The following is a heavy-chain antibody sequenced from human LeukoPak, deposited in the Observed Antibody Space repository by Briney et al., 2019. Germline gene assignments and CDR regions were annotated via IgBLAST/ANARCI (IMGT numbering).Heavy chain of an antibody. V-gene: IGHV3-23*01. J-gene: IGHJ3*02. CDR3: ASFNPFDAFDI. Sequence: QPGGSLRPSCAASGFTFSSYGMSWVRQAPGKGLEWVSTISGSGGGTYYADSVKGRFTISRDNSKNTLYLQMNSLRAEDTAVYYCASFNPFDAFDIWGQGTMVTVSS. CDR2: ISGSGGGT. CDR1: GFTFSSYG.